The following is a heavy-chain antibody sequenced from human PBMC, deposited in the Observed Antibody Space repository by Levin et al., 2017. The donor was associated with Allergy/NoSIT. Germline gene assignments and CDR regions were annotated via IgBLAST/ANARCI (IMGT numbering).Heavy chain of an antibody. V-gene: IGHV4-4*02. CDR3: ARVGCSSINCYDDN. Sequence: SETLSLTCAVSGGSISSSNWWSWVRQPPGKGLEWIGEISHSGSTNYNPSLKSRVTISQDKFKNQFSLKLSSVTAADTAVYYCARVGCSSINCYDDNWGQGTLVTVSS. J-gene: IGHJ4*02. CDR1: GGSISSSNW. D-gene: IGHD2-2*01. CDR2: ISHSGST.